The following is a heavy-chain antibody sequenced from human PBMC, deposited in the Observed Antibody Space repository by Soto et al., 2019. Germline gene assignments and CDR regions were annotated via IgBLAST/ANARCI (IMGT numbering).Heavy chain of an antibody. V-gene: IGHV3-30-3*01. Sequence: QVQLVDSGGGVVQPGRSLRLSCAASGFTFSNYAMHWVRQAPGKGLEWMAVISSDGSNKYYADSGKGRFTISRDNSKNTLYLQMYTLRPEDTAVYYCARAGGMTTVTQHYYYGMDVWGQGTTVTVSS. J-gene: IGHJ6*02. CDR1: GFTFSNYA. CDR3: ARAGGMTTVTQHYYYGMDV. D-gene: IGHD4-4*01. CDR2: ISSDGSNK.